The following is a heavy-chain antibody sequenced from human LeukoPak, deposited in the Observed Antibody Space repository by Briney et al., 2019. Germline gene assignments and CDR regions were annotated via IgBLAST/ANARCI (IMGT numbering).Heavy chain of an antibody. CDR1: GFTFSSYS. J-gene: IGHJ3*02. Sequence: GGSLRLSCAASGFTFSSYSMNWVRQAPGKGLEWVSSISSSSSYIYYADSVKGRFTISRDNAKNSLYPQMNSLRAEDTAVYYCAREQRTARSAFDIWGQGTMVTVSS. CDR2: ISSSSSYI. CDR3: AREQRTARSAFDI. D-gene: IGHD1-1*01. V-gene: IGHV3-21*01.